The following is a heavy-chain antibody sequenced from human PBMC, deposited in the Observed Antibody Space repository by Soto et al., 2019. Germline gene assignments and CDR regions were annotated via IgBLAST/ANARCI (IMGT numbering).Heavy chain of an antibody. J-gene: IGHJ5*02. CDR1: GFTFSSYA. CDR3: AKGLEQYYDFWSGYFWANWVDP. CDR2: IRGSGSST. Sequence: EVQLFESGGDLVQPGESLRLACAASGFTFSSYAMSCVRQAPGKGLEWVSAIRGSGSSTYYVESGKGRFTISRHNSRNTLYLQMSSLRAEDTAGYCCAKGLEQYYDFWSGYFWANWVDPWGQGNVVTVSS. V-gene: IGHV3-23*01. D-gene: IGHD3-3*01.